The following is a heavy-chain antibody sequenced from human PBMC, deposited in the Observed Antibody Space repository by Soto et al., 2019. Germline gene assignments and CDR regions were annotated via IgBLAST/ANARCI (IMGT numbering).Heavy chain of an antibody. D-gene: IGHD2-2*01. CDR1: GFTFSSYA. Sequence: GGSLRLSCAASGFTFSSYAMSWVRQATGKGLEWVSAISGSGGSTYYADSVKGRFTISRDNSKNTLYLQMNSLRAEDTAVYYCAKGALGYCSSTSCRDGYYYYYGMDVWGQGTTVTVSS. V-gene: IGHV3-23*01. CDR2: ISGSGGST. CDR3: AKGALGYCSSTSCRDGYYYYYGMDV. J-gene: IGHJ6*02.